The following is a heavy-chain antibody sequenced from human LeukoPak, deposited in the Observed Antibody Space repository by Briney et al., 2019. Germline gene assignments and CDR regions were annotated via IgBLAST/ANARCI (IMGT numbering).Heavy chain of an antibody. Sequence: ASVKVSCKASGYTFTSYDINWVRQATGQGLEWMGWMNPNSGDTGYAQKFQGRVTITRNTSISTAYMELSSLRSEDTAVYYCARSHYYDSSGYYAWGQGTLVTVSS. CDR2: MNPNSGDT. D-gene: IGHD3-22*01. CDR3: ARSHYYDSSGYYA. CDR1: GYTFTSYD. J-gene: IGHJ5*02. V-gene: IGHV1-8*03.